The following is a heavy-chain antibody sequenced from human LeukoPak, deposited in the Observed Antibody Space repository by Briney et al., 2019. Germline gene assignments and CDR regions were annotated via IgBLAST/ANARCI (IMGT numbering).Heavy chain of an antibody. CDR3: ARAAATIGVDY. CDR2: IYHSGST. V-gene: IGHV4-38-2*02. J-gene: IGHJ4*02. CDR1: GYSIGSGYY. Sequence: TSETLSLTCTVSGYSIGSGYYWGWIRQPPGKGLEWIGSIYHSGSTYYNPSLKSRVTISVDTSKNQFSLKLSSVTAADTAVYYCARAAATIGVDYWGQGTLVTVSS. D-gene: IGHD5-12*01.